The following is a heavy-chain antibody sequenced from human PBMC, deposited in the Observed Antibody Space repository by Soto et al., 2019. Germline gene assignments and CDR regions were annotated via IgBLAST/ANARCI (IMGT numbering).Heavy chain of an antibody. Sequence: QVQLVESGGGVVQPGRSLRLSCAASGFTFSSYAMHWVRQAPGKGLEWVAVISYDGSNKYYADSVKGRFTISRDNSKNTLYLQMNSLRAEDTAVYYCAREGQELRFLEWLYVAGWMDYWGQGTLVTVSS. J-gene: IGHJ4*02. CDR3: AREGQELRFLEWLYVAGWMDY. D-gene: IGHD3-3*01. CDR1: GFTFSSYA. CDR2: ISYDGSNK. V-gene: IGHV3-30-3*01.